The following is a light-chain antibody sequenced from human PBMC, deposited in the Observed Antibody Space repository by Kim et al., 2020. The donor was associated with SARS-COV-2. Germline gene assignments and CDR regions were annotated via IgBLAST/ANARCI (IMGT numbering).Light chain of an antibody. CDR1: QTTSSSS. J-gene: IGKJ2*01. Sequence: PGERAPPFCRASQTTSSSSLAWYQQKPGQAPRLLIYGASTRATGIPDRFSGSGSGTDFTLTINRLEPEDFAVYYCQQYGGSPMYTFGQGTKLEI. V-gene: IGKV3-20*01. CDR3: QQYGGSPMYT. CDR2: GAS.